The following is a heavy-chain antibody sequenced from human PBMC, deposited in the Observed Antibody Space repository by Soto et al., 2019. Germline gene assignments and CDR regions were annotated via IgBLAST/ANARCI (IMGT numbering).Heavy chain of an antibody. CDR1: GGSISSYY. D-gene: IGHD4-17*01. CDR2: IYYSGST. Sequence: PSETLSLTCTVSGGSISSYYWSWIRQPPGKGLEWIGYIYYSGSTNYNPSLKSRVTISVDTSKKQFSLKLSSVTAADTAVYYCARADGGVYYYGMDVWGQGTTVTVSS. V-gene: IGHV4-59*01. CDR3: ARADGGVYYYGMDV. J-gene: IGHJ6*02.